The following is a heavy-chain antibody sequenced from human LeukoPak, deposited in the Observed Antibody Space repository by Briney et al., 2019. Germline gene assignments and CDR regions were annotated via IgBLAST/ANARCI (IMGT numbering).Heavy chain of an antibody. V-gene: IGHV3-48*03. Sequence: GGSLRLSCAASGFTFSTYKMHWVRQAPGKGLEWVSYIFTTGSTILYADSVKGRFTISRDNAKNSLYLQMNSLRAEDTAVYYCTRESSWDCDFDSWGQGTLVTVSS. CDR3: TRESSWDCDFDS. CDR2: IFTTGSTI. J-gene: IGHJ4*02. D-gene: IGHD2-21*02. CDR1: GFTFSTYK.